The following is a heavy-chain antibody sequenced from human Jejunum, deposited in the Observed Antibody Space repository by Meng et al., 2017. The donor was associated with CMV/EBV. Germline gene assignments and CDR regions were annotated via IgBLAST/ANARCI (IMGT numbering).Heavy chain of an antibody. V-gene: IGHV4-4*07. CDR2: FYSSDTY. CDR3: ARGPGASTREGFDY. CDR1: GGSVNNYY. Sequence: QVQRQELGPGLVKPSETLSLTCTVSGGSVNNYYWSWSRQSAGKGLEWIGRFYSSDTYNYHPSLDSRVTMSLDTSKNQFSLNLRSVTAADTATYYCARGPGASTREGFDYWGLGTLVTVSS. D-gene: IGHD1-26*01. J-gene: IGHJ4*02.